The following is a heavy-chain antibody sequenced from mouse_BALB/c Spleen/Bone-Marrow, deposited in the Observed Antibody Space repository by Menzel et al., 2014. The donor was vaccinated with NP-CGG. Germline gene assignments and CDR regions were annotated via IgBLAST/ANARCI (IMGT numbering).Heavy chain of an antibody. J-gene: IGHJ2*01. CDR2: IDPANGNT. D-gene: IGHD2-2*01. Sequence: EVMLVESGAELVKPGASVKLSCTASGFNIKDTYMHWVKQRPEQGLEWIGRIDPANGNTKYDPKFQGKASITADTSSNTAYLQLSSLTSEDTAVYYCASYVYGYYFGYWGQGTTLTVSS. CDR3: ASYVYGYYFGY. CDR1: GFNIKDTY. V-gene: IGHV14-3*02.